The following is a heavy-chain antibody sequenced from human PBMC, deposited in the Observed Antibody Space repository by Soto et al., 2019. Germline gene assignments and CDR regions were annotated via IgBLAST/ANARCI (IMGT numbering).Heavy chain of an antibody. CDR3: ARATQFFYDSRGYSKNFDF. D-gene: IGHD3-22*01. Sequence: WTWIRQPPGKGLEWIGEVNHIGITNYNPSLRSRLSLSIDTAKKQFSLKLTSVNAADTAVYYCARATQFFYDSRGYSKNFDFWGQGTLVTVSS. CDR2: VNHIGIT. J-gene: IGHJ4*02. V-gene: IGHV4-34*01.